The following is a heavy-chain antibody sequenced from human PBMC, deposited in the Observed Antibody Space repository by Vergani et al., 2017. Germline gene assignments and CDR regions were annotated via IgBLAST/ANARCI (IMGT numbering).Heavy chain of an antibody. Sequence: QVQLVESGGGLVKPGGSLRLSCAASGFTFSDYYMSWIRQAPGKGLEWVSYISSSGSTIYYADSVKGRFTISRDNAKNSLYLQMNSLRAKDTAVYYCARDQYDYVWGSYRYRYYLDYWGQGTLVTVSS. CDR2: ISSSGSTI. V-gene: IGHV3-11*01. CDR3: ARDQYDYVWGSYRYRYYLDY. J-gene: IGHJ4*02. D-gene: IGHD3-16*02. CDR1: GFTFSDYY.